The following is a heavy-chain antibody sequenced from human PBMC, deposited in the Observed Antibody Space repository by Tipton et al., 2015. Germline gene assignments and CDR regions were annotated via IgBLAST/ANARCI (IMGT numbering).Heavy chain of an antibody. V-gene: IGHV3-23*01. CDR2: ISGSGGST. Sequence: GSLRLSCAASGFPFNNFAMSWVRQAPGKGLEWVSAISGSGGSTYYADSVKGRFTISRDNPQNTVYLQMNSLRAEDTAVYYCAKGPGYYSYYGVDVWGQGTTVTVSS. CDR1: GFPFNNFA. CDR3: AKGPGYYSYYGVDV. J-gene: IGHJ6*02.